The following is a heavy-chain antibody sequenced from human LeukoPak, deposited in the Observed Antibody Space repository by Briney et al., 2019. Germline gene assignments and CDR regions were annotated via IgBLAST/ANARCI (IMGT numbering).Heavy chain of an antibody. V-gene: IGHV1-46*03. CDR1: GYTFTSYY. Sequence: GASVKVSCKASGYTFTSYYMHWVRQAPGQGLEWMGIINPSGGSTSYAQKFQGRVTMTRDTSTSTVYMELSSLRSEDTAVYYCARGPLLEWLLAWEKKYYFDYWGQGTLVTVSS. CDR3: ARGPLLEWLLAWEKKYYFDY. CDR2: INPSGGST. J-gene: IGHJ4*02. D-gene: IGHD3-3*01.